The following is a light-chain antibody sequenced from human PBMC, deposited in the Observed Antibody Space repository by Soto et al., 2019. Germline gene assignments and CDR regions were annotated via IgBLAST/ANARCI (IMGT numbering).Light chain of an antibody. CDR3: SSYTTKNIWV. V-gene: IGLV2-14*03. Sequence: QSALTQPASVSGSPGQSITISCTGTSSDVGTYDFVSWHQQHPGQAPKFLIYNVASRPSGISNRFSGSKSGNTASLTISGLQAEDEADYYCSSYTTKNIWVFGGGTKDTVL. CDR2: NVA. CDR1: SSDVGTYDF. J-gene: IGLJ3*02.